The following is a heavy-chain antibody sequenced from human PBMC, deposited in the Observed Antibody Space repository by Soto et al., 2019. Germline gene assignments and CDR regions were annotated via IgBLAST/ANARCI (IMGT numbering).Heavy chain of an antibody. D-gene: IGHD3-3*01. J-gene: IGHJ6*02. CDR3: ARGERLYFYYYGMDV. CDR2: NNAGNGNN. Sequence: SSVKVSCKASGYNFTTYSMLLVRQAPGQRPEGMGWNNAGNGNNKSSQKFQGRVTMARDKYAITAYLGLRSLTYEDTAVYYCARGERLYFYYYGMDVWGQGSTVTVSS. V-gene: IGHV1-3*01. CDR1: GYNFTTYS.